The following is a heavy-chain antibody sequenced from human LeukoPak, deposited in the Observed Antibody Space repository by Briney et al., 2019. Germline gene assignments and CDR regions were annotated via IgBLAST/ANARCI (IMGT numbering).Heavy chain of an antibody. V-gene: IGHV1-2*02. Sequence: ASVKVSCKASGYAFTDYYIHWVRQAPGQRPEWMGWVNPKSGDTKSAQNFQGRVTMTRDTSISSAYLDLNNLGSDDTAFYYYARGRSTEDSTGYCHFDSWGQGTLVTVSS. D-gene: IGHD3-9*01. CDR1: GYAFTDYY. CDR2: VNPKSGDT. CDR3: ARGRSTEDSTGYCHFDS. J-gene: IGHJ4*02.